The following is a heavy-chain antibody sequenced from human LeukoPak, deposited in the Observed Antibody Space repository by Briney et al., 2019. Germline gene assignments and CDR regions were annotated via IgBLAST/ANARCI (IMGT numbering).Heavy chain of an antibody. V-gene: IGHV3-30*18. J-gene: IGHJ4*02. Sequence: PGGSLRLSCAASAFTFSSYGMHWVRQAPGKGLEWVAVISYDGSDKYFADSVKGRFTISRDNSKNTLYLQMNSLRPEDTAVYYCAKDRSSGYDPYYFDYWGQGTLVTVSS. CDR1: AFTFSSYG. D-gene: IGHD5-12*01. CDR3: AKDRSSGYDPYYFDY. CDR2: ISYDGSDK.